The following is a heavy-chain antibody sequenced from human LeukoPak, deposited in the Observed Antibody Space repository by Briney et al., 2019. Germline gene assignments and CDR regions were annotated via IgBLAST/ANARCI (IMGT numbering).Heavy chain of an antibody. J-gene: IGHJ4*02. V-gene: IGHV4-39*01. CDR3: ARLAVAGTIDY. Sequence: PSETLSLTCTVSGGSISSSSYYWGWIRQPPGKGLEWIGSIYYSGSTYYHPSLKSRVTISVDTSKNQFSLKLSSVTAADTAVYYCARLAVAGTIDYWGQGTLVTVSS. CDR2: IYYSGST. D-gene: IGHD6-19*01. CDR1: GGSISSSSYY.